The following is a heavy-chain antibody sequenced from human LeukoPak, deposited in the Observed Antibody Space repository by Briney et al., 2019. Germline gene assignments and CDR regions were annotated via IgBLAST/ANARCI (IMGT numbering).Heavy chain of an antibody. D-gene: IGHD3-22*01. CDR2: ISSYNGNS. CDR1: GYNFTSYG. V-gene: IGHV1-18*01. J-gene: IGHJ4*02. Sequence: GASVKVSCKASGYNFTSYGISWVRQAPGQGLEWMGWISSYNGNSNYAQNLQGRVTLTTDTSTSTAYMELRSLRSDDTAMYYCARDDPYYYDTTPRGNWGQGTLVTVSS. CDR3: ARDDPYYYDTTPRGN.